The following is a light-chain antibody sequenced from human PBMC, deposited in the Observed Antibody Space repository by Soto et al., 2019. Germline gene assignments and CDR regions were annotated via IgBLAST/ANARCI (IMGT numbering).Light chain of an antibody. CDR1: SXDVGGYKY. CDR2: EVS. J-gene: IGLJ1*01. Sequence: QSVLTQPPSASGSPGQSVTISCTGTSXDVGGYKYVSWYQQHPGKAPKVIIYEVSERPSGVPDRFSGSKSGNTASLTVSGLQTEDEADYYCASYAGGDTFVFGTGTKVTVL. CDR3: ASYAGGDTFV. V-gene: IGLV2-8*01.